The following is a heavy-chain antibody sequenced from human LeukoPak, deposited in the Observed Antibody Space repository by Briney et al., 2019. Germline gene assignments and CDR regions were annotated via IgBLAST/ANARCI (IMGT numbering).Heavy chain of an antibody. V-gene: IGHV4-61*02. D-gene: IGHD5-24*01. J-gene: IGHJ6*03. Sequence: PSETLSLTCTVSGGSISSSSYYWGWIRQPAGKGLEWIGRIYTSGSTNYNPSLKSRVTMSVDTSKNPFSLKLSSVTAADTAVYYCARERDGYNLGPTGYYYYMDVWGKGTTVTISS. CDR3: ARERDGYNLGPTGYYYYMDV. CDR1: GGSISSSSYY. CDR2: IYTSGST.